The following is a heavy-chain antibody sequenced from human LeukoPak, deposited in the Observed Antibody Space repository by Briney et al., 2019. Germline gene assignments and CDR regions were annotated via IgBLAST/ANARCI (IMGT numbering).Heavy chain of an antibody. CDR2: INHSGST. D-gene: IGHD5-12*01. CDR1: GGAFSGLF. J-gene: IGHJ4*02. Sequence: SEAPSPTRAVYGGAFSGLFWGWVRPPPREGVGWVGEINHSGSTNYNPSLKSRVTISVDTSKNQFSPKLSSVTAADTAVYYCARSRDGYNPLQPFDYWGQGTLVTVSS. CDR3: ARSRDGYNPLQPFDY. V-gene: IGHV4-34*01.